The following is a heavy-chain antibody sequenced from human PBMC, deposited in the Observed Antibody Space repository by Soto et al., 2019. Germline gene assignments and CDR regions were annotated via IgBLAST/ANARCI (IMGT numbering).Heavy chain of an antibody. D-gene: IGHD6-6*01. Sequence: GGSLRLSCAASGFTFSSYAMHWVRQAPGKGLEWVSVISDDGSNKYYADSVKGRFTISRDNSKDTLYLQMNSLRVEDTAVYHCARASGSSSLLGFDCWGQGTLVTVSS. V-gene: IGHV3-30-3*01. CDR1: GFTFSSYA. CDR2: ISDDGSNK. J-gene: IGHJ4*02. CDR3: ARASGSSSLLGFDC.